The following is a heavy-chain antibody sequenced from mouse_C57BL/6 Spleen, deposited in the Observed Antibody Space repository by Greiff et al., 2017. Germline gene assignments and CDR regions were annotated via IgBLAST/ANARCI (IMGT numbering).Heavy chain of an antibody. Sequence: QVQLKESGAELVKPGASVKISCKASGYAFSSYWMNWVKQRPGKGLEWIGQIYPGDGDTNYNGKFKGKATLTADKSSSTAYMQLSSLTSEDSAVYFCAREVYYGNSYYYAMDYWGQGTSVTVSS. CDR1: GYAFSSYW. D-gene: IGHD2-1*01. CDR3: AREVYYGNSYYYAMDY. V-gene: IGHV1-80*01. CDR2: IYPGDGDT. J-gene: IGHJ4*01.